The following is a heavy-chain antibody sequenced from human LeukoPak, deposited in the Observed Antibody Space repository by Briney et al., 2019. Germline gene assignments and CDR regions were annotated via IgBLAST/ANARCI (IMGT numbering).Heavy chain of an antibody. J-gene: IGHJ6*02. Sequence: SETLSLTCAVYGGSFSGYYWSWIRQPPAKGLEWIGEINHSGSTNYNPSLNSRVTISVDTSKNQFSLKLSSVTAADTAVYYCARVLSGYSYGFYYYYGMDVWGQGTTVTVSS. CDR1: GGSFSGYY. CDR3: ARVLSGYSYGFYYYYGMDV. CDR2: INHSGST. V-gene: IGHV4-34*01. D-gene: IGHD5-18*01.